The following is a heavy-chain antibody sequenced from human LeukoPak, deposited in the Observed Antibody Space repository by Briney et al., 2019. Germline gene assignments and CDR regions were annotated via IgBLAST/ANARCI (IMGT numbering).Heavy chain of an antibody. Sequence: PGGSLRLSCAASGFTFSSYSFSWVRQAPGKGLEWVSSITYSSNYIYYADSVRGRFTISRDNAKNSLYLHMDSLRVEDTAVYYCARGGAARPDYWGQGTLVTVSS. V-gene: IGHV3-21*01. CDR1: GFTFSSYS. D-gene: IGHD6-6*01. CDR2: ITYSSNYI. CDR3: ARGGAARPDY. J-gene: IGHJ4*02.